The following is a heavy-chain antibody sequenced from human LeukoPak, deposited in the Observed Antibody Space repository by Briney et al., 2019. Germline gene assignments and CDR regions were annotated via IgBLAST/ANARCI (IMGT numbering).Heavy chain of an antibody. CDR1: GLTLSNYW. Sequence: GGSLRLSCAASGLTLSNYWMTWVRQAPGKGLEWVAIIGHDGYYIRYGDSVRGRFTISRDNANNALYLQMTSLRVEDTAIYYCARDSSWYNTDWYAGGFDHWGQGALVAVSS. J-gene: IGHJ4*02. V-gene: IGHV3-7*01. D-gene: IGHD6-19*01. CDR3: ARDSSWYNTDWYAGGFDH. CDR2: IGHDGYYI.